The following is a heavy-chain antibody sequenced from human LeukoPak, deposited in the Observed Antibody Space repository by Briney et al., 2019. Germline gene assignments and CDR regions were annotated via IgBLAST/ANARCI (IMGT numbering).Heavy chain of an antibody. J-gene: IGHJ3*02. CDR3: ARDLSGYDDYAFDI. Sequence: GGSLRLSCAASGFTFSSYGMHWVRQAPGKGLEWVAVISYDGSNKYYADSVKGRFTISRDNSKNTLYLQMNSLRAEDTAVYYCARDLSGYDDYAFDIWGQGTMVTVSS. D-gene: IGHD5-12*01. CDR1: GFTFSSYG. V-gene: IGHV3-30*03. CDR2: ISYDGSNK.